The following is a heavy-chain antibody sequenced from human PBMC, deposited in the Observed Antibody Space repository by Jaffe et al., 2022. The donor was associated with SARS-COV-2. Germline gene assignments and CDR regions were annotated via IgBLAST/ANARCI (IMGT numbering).Heavy chain of an antibody. CDR1: GVSITSGSWY. CDR2: IYTSGIS. Sequence: QVQLQESGPGLVKPSQTLSLTCNVSGVSITSGSWYWSWIRQPAGKGLEWIGRIYTSGISNYNPSLKSRVTISLDTSKSQFSLKLTSVTAADTAVYYCARWYSSSWYRYFDSWGQGTLVTVSS. J-gene: IGHJ4*02. V-gene: IGHV4-61*02. D-gene: IGHD6-13*01. CDR3: ARWYSSSWYRYFDS.